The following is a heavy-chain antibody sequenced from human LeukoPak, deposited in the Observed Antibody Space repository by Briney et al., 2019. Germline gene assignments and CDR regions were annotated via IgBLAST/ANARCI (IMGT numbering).Heavy chain of an antibody. CDR3: ARDRSGSYYAYWFDP. D-gene: IGHD1-26*01. CDR1: GYTFTSYG. J-gene: IGHJ5*02. CDR2: ISAYNGNT. V-gene: IGHV1-18*01. Sequence: ASVNVSCKASGYTFTSYGISWVRQAPGQGLEWMGWISAYNGNTNYAQKLQGRVTMTTDTSTSTAYVELRSLRSDDTAVYYCARDRSGSYYAYWFDPWGQGTLVTVSS.